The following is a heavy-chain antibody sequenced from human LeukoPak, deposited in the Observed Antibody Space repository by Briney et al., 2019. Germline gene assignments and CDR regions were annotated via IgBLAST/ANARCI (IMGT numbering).Heavy chain of an antibody. CDR3: AKSDYYDSSGYYYGSDY. D-gene: IGHD3-22*01. Sequence: GGSLRLCCAASGFTFSSYAMTWVRQAPGKGLEWVSGISGSGGSTYYADSVKGRFTISRDNSKNTLYVQMNSLRAEDTAVYYCAKSDYYDSSGYYYGSDYWGQGTLVTVSS. J-gene: IGHJ4*02. CDR2: ISGSGGST. CDR1: GFTFSSYA. V-gene: IGHV3-23*01.